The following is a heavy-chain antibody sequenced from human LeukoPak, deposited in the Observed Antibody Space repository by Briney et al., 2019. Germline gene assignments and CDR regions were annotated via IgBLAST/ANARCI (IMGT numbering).Heavy chain of an antibody. CDR2: INTNTGNP. CDR3: AREYYDSTWLGRFDY. D-gene: IGHD3-22*01. J-gene: IGHJ4*02. Sequence: GASVKVSCKASGYTFTSYAMNWVRQAPGQGLEWMGWINTNTGNPTYAQGFTGRFVFSLDTSVSTAYLQISSLKAEDTAVYYCAREYYDSTWLGRFDYWGQGTLVTVSS. CDR1: GYTFTSYA. V-gene: IGHV7-4-1*02.